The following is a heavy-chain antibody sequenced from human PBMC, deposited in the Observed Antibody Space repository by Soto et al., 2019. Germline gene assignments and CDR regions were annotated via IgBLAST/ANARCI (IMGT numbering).Heavy chain of an antibody. Sequence: SETLSLTCTVSGGSSSSGDYYWSWIRHPPGKGLEWIGYIYYSGSTYYNPSLKSRVTISVDTSKNQFSLKLSSVTAADTAVYYCARVRVDYYDSSGYYLFDYWGQGTLVTVSS. CDR3: ARVRVDYYDSSGYYLFDY. J-gene: IGHJ4*02. V-gene: IGHV4-30-4*01. CDR2: IYYSGST. CDR1: GGSSSSGDYY. D-gene: IGHD3-22*01.